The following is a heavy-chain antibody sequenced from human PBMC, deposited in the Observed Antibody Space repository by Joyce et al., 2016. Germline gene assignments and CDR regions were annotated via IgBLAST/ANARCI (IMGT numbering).Heavy chain of an antibody. J-gene: IGHJ4*02. CDR3: TREMGSLAVFDS. Sequence: QVQLQESGPGLVKPSGTLSLTCAVSGDSIISRNWWSWVRQPPGKEREWIVEIYQSGSTNYHPSLMSRATISVDKSNNQIFLRLTSVTAADTALYFCTREMGSLAVFDSWGQGTQVTVSS. CDR2: IYQSGST. CDR1: GDSIISRNW. V-gene: IGHV4-4*02. D-gene: IGHD3-10*01.